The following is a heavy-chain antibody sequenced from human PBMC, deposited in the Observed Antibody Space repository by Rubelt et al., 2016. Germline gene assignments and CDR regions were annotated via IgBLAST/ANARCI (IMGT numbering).Heavy chain of an antibody. J-gene: IGHJ3*02. V-gene: IGHV3-66*01. CDR1: GFTVSSNY. CDR2: LYAGGST. CDR3: AYEFRGI. Sequence: EVQLVESGGGLVQPGGSLRLSCAASGFTVSSNYMSWVRQAPGKGLEWVSILYAGGSTYYADSVKGRFIISRDNSKNTLYLQMNSLRVEDTAVYYCAYEFRGIWGQGTMVTVSS. D-gene: IGHD3-10*01.